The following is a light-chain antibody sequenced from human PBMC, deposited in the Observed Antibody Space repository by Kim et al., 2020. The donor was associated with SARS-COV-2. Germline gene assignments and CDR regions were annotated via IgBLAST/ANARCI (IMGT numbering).Light chain of an antibody. CDR2: QDT. J-gene: IGLJ2*01. Sequence: GNNYVYWYQKKPGQSPLLVLYQDTKRPSGIPERFSGSKSGNKATLTISGTQAVDEADFYCQAWDSTTAIFGGGTQLTVL. V-gene: IGLV3-1*01. CDR3: QAWDSTTAI. CDR1: GNNY.